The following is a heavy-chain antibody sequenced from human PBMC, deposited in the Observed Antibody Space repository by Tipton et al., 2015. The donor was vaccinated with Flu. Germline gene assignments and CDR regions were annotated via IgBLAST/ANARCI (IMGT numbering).Heavy chain of an antibody. CDR1: GYTFTSYG. CDR2: ISAYNGNT. Sequence: QLVQSGAEVKKPGASVKVSCKASGYTFTSYGISWVRQAPGQGLEWMGWISAYNGNTNYAQKLQGRVTMTTDTSTSTAYMELRSLRSDDTAVYYCARVRFSSSWYMNYYYYYGMDVWGQGATVTVSS. V-gene: IGHV1-18*01. D-gene: IGHD6-13*01. J-gene: IGHJ6*02. CDR3: ARVRFSSSWYMNYYYYYGMDV.